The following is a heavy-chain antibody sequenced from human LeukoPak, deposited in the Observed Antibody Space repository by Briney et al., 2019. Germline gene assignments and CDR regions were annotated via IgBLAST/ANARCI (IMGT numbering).Heavy chain of an antibody. CDR1: GFTFNNNY. CDR3: AKDSGGSFGF. D-gene: IGHD6-19*01. CDR2: IYSDHTT. J-gene: IGHJ4*02. Sequence: GGSLRLSCTTSGFTFNNNYLAWVRQAPGKGLEWVSFIYSDHTTYYADSVKGRFTISRDNSKNTVFLQMSNLRAEDTAVYYCAKDSGGSFGFWGQGTLVTVSP. V-gene: IGHV3-53*01.